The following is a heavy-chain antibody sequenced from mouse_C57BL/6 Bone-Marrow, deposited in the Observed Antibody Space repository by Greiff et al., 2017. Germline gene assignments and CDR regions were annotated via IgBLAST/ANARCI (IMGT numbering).Heavy chain of an antibody. CDR3: ARRCGSHPYWWCDV. V-gene: IGHV1-81*01. D-gene: IGHD6-1*01. CDR2: IYPRSGNS. J-gene: IGHJ1*03. Sequence: QVQLKESGAELARPGASVKLSCKASGYTFSSYGISWVKLRTGQGLEWIGEIYPRSGNSYYNEKFKGKATLTADKSSSTAYMELRSLTSEDSAVYFCARRCGSHPYWWCDVWGKGTTVTVSS. CDR1: GYTFSSYG.